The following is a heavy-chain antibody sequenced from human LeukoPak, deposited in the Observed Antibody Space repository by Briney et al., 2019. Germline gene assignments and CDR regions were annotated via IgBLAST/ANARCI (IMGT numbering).Heavy chain of an antibody. D-gene: IGHD3-10*01. CDR2: IYHSGST. Sequence: SETLSLTCTVSGYSISSGYYWGWIRQPPGKGLEWIGSIYHSGSTYYNPSLKSRVTISVDTSKNQFSLKLSSVTAADTAVYYCASHAVHLWMTYWGQGTLVTVSS. V-gene: IGHV4-38-2*02. CDR3: ASHAVHLWMTY. CDR1: GYSISSGYY. J-gene: IGHJ4*02.